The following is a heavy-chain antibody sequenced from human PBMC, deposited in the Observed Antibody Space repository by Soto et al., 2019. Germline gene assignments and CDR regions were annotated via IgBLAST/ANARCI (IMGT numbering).Heavy chain of an antibody. CDR1: GFTFSSYS. J-gene: IGHJ4*02. CDR2: ISSSSSYI. V-gene: IGHV3-21*01. CDR3: ARVGAWGLLNFDY. D-gene: IGHD1-26*01. Sequence: GGSLRLSCAASGFTFSSYSMSWVRQAPGKGLEWVSSISSSSSYIYYADSVKGRFTISRDNAKNSLYLQMNSLRAEDTAVYYCARVGAWGLLNFDYWGQGTLVTVSS.